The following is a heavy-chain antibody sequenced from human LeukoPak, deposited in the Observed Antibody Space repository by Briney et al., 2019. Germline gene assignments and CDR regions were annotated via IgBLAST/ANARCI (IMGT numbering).Heavy chain of an antibody. CDR3: AREKSYYDSSGYRPIDY. Sequence: SQTLSLTCTVSGGSISSGDYCWSWIRQPPGKGLEWIGYIYYSGSTYYNPSLKSRGTISVDTSKNQFSLNLSSVTAADTAVYYCAREKSYYDSSGYRPIDYWGQGTLVTVSS. CDR2: IYYSGST. CDR1: GGSISSGDYC. V-gene: IGHV4-30-4*01. J-gene: IGHJ4*02. D-gene: IGHD3-22*01.